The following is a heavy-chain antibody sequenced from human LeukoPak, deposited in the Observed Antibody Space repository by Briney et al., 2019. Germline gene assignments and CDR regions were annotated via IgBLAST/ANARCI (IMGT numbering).Heavy chain of an antibody. Sequence: GASVKVSCKASGYTFPSYFMHWVRQDPAQGLEWMGIINPTGGSTTYAQKFQGRVTMTRDTSTSTVYMELSSLRSDDTAVYYCARTAARRFDYWGQGTLVTVSS. CDR2: INPTGGST. V-gene: IGHV1-46*01. CDR1: GYTFPSYF. D-gene: IGHD6-6*01. J-gene: IGHJ4*02. CDR3: ARTAARRFDY.